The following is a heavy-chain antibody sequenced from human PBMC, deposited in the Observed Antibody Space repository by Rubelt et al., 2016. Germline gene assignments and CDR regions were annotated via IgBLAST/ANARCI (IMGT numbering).Heavy chain of an antibody. J-gene: IGHJ2*01. D-gene: IGHD6-6*01. V-gene: IGHV1-18*01. CDR3: ARDRIRIAARQGWYFDL. Sequence: QVQLVQSGAEVKKPGASVKVSCKASGYTFTSYGISWVRQAPGQGLEWMGWISAYNGNTNYAQKVKGRVTMTPNTSTSTAYMELRSLRSDDTAAYYCARDRIRIAARQGWYFDLWGRGTLVTVSS. CDR1: GYTFTSYG. CDR2: ISAYNGNT.